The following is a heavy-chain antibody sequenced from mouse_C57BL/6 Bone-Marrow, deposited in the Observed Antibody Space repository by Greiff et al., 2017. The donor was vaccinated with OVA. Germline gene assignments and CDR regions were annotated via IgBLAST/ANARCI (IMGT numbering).Heavy chain of an antibody. CDR2: ISDGGSYT. V-gene: IGHV5-4*01. CDR3: ARLRRKAMDY. D-gene: IGHD2-12*01. J-gene: IGHJ4*01. CDR1: GFTFSSYA. Sequence: EVQLVESGGGLVKPGGSLKLSCAASGFTFSSYAMSWVRQTPEKRLEWVATISDGGSYTYYPDNVKGRFTISRDNAKNNLYLQMSHLKSEDTAMYYCARLRRKAMDYWGQGTSVTVSS.